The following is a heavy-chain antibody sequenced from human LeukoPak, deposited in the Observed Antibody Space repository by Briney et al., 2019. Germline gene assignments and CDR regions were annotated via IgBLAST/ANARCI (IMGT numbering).Heavy chain of an antibody. V-gene: IGHV3-48*03. CDR1: GFTLSSYE. CDR3: ARDQQGELLWFGELSYYYGMDV. J-gene: IGHJ6*04. Sequence: GGSPRPSRGASGFTLSSYEIKLGPQAPGEGGGGGLDIIRSGSTIYYADSVKGRFNISRDNAKKSLYLQMNSLRAEDTAVYYCARDQQGELLWFGELSYYYGMDVWGKGTTVTVSS. CDR2: IIRSGSTI. D-gene: IGHD3-10*01.